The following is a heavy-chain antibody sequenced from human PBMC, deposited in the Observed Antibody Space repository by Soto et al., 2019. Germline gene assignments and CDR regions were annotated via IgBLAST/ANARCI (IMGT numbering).Heavy chain of an antibody. CDR3: ARAFCSGGSGGAWSNWFAP. CDR2: TYYRSKWYN. D-gene: IGHD2-15*01. V-gene: IGHV6-1*01. Sequence: SQTLSLTCAISGDSVSSNSAAWNWIRQSPSRGLEWLGRTYYRSKWYNDYAVSVKSRITINPDTSKNQFSLQLNSVTPEDTAVYYCARAFCSGGSGGAWSNWFAPGGQGTLVTVPP. CDR1: GDSVSSNSAA. J-gene: IGHJ5*02.